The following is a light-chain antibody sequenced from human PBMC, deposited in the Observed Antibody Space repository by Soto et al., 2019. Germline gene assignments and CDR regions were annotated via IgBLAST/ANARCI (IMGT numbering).Light chain of an antibody. CDR2: GAY. CDR3: QQYVSSPWA. J-gene: IGKJ1*01. Sequence: IVLTQSPGILSLSPGERATLSCRASQSVSSSYLAWYQQKPGQAPRLLIFGAYTRASGIPGRFSGSGSGTDFTLTISRLEPEDFAVYYCQQYVSSPWAFGQGTKVDIK. CDR1: QSVSSSY. V-gene: IGKV3-20*01.